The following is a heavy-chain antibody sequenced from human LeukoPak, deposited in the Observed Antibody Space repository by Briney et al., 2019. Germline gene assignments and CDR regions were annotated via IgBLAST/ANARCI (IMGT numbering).Heavy chain of an antibody. CDR2: IYYSGST. J-gene: IGHJ3*02. CDR3: AREPIVLQLWPDAFDI. V-gene: IGHV4-31*03. D-gene: IGHD5-18*01. CDR1: GGSISSGGYY. Sequence: SETLSLTCTVSGGSISSGGYYWSWSRQHPGNVLKWIGYIYYSGSTYYNPSLKSRVTISVDTSKNQFSLKLSSVTAADTAVYYCAREPIVLQLWPDAFDIWGQGTMVTVSS.